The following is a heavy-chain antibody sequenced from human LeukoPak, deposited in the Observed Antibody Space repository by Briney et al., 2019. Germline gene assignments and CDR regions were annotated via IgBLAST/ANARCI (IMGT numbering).Heavy chain of an antibody. CDR2: ISYDGSNK. V-gene: IGHV3-30-3*01. CDR3: ARDIGYCSSTSCYFALYYYYYGMDV. CDR1: GFTFSSYA. J-gene: IGHJ6*02. D-gene: IGHD2-2*01. Sequence: GGSLRLSCAASGFTFSSYAMPWVRQAPGKGLEWVAVISYDGSNKYYADSVKGRFTISRDNSKNTLYLQMNSLRAEDTAVYYCARDIGYCSSTSCYFALYYYYYGMDVWGQGTTVTVSS.